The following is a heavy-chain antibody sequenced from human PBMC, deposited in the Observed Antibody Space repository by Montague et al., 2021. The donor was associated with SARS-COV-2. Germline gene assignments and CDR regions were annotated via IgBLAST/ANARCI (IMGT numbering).Heavy chain of an antibody. V-gene: IGHV1-18*01. CDR2: ISAYNGNT. D-gene: IGHD3-3*01. Sequence: SVKVSCMASGYTFTSYGISWVRQAPGQVLEWMGWISAYNGNTNXXXKXXXRVXMTTDTSTSTAYMELRSLRSDATAVSYCARDGMYYDFWSGSYYFDYWGQGTLVTVSS. J-gene: IGHJ4*02. CDR3: ARDGMYYDFWSGSYYFDY. CDR1: GYTFTSYG.